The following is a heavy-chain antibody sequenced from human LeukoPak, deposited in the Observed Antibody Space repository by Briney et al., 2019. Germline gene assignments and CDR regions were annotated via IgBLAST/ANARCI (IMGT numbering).Heavy chain of an antibody. J-gene: IGHJ4*02. D-gene: IGHD4-23*01. V-gene: IGHV3-11*04. CDR1: EFVFSDYY. CDR2: ISSGGDTK. CDR3: ARLRNVVNVHWGFFDT. Sequence: PGGSLRLSCAASEFVFSDYYMSWVRQAPGKGLEWVSYISSGGDTKYYADSVKGRFTISRDNAKNSLYLQMSSLRAEDTAVYFCARLRNVVNVHWGFFDTWGQGAMVTVSS.